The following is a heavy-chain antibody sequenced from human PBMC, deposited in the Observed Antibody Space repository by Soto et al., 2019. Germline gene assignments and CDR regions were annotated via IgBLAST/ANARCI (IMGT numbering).Heavy chain of an antibody. V-gene: IGHV1-18*01. CDR1: GYTFTSYG. CDR2: ISAYNGNT. Sequence: ASVKVSCKASGYTFTSYGISWVRQAPGQGLEWMGWISAYNGNTNYAQKLQGRVTMTTDTSTSTAYMELSSLRSDDTAVYYCAREDKPGGYTPPGTSGFDSWGQGTLVTVSS. J-gene: IGHJ4*02. CDR3: AREDKPGGYTPPGTSGFDS. D-gene: IGHD5-12*01.